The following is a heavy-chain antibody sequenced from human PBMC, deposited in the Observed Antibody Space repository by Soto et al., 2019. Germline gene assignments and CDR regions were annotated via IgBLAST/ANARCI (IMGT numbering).Heavy chain of an antibody. CDR2: IIPIFGTA. V-gene: IGHV1-69*01. CDR3: ARDGGRHSGGIDY. D-gene: IGHD1-26*01. J-gene: IGHJ4*02. CDR1: GGTFSSYS. Sequence: QVQLVQSGAEVKKPGSSVKVSCKASGGTFSSYSINWVRQAPGQGLEWMGEIIPIFGTANYAQKFQGRVTITADESTSTAYVELSSLRSEGAAVYYCARDGGRHSGGIDYWGQGTLVTVSS.